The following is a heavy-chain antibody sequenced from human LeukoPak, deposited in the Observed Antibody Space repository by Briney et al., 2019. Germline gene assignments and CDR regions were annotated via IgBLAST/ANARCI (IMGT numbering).Heavy chain of an antibody. Sequence: PSETLSLTCTVSGGSISSYYWSWIRQPPGKGLEWLGYIYYSGSTNYNPSLKSRVTISVDTSKNQFSLKLSYVTAADTAGYYCARARHRGWAPLDYWGQGTLVTVSS. J-gene: IGHJ4*02. V-gene: IGHV4-59*01. CDR1: GGSISSYY. CDR3: ARARHRGWAPLDY. CDR2: IYYSGST. D-gene: IGHD3-10*01.